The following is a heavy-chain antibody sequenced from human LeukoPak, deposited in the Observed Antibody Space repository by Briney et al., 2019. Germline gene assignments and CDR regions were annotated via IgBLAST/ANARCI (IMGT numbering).Heavy chain of an antibody. V-gene: IGHV3-7*01. Sequence: GGSLRLSCAASGFTFSSYWMSWVRQAPGKGLGWVANIKQDGSEKYYVDSVKGRFTISRDNAKNSLYLEMNSLRAEDTAVYYCARDLRTGSYNPLDYWGQGTLVTVSS. J-gene: IGHJ4*02. CDR2: IKQDGSEK. D-gene: IGHD5-24*01. CDR3: ARDLRTGSYNPLDY. CDR1: GFTFSSYW.